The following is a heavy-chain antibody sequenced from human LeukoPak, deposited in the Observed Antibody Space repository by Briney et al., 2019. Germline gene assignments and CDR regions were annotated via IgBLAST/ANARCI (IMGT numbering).Heavy chain of an antibody. CDR2: ISYDGSNK. CDR1: GFTFSSYG. CDR3: ARTKKVGAQPFDY. V-gene: IGHV3-30*03. D-gene: IGHD1-26*01. J-gene: IGHJ4*02. Sequence: GGSLRLSCAASGFTFSSYGMHWVRQAPGKGLEWVAVISYDGSNKYYADSVKGRFTISRDNSKNTLYLQMNSLRAEDTAVYYCARTKKVGAQPFDYWGQGTLVTVSS.